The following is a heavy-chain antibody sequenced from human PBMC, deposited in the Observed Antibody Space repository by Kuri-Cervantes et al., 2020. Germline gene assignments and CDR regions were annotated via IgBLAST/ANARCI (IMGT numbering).Heavy chain of an antibody. Sequence: SVKVSCKASGGTVSSYAISWVRQAPGQGLEWMGGIIPIFGTANYAQKFQGRVTITADKSTSTAYMELSSLRVEDTAIYYCAKLSTFGGVLVGSNWFDPWGQGTLVTVSS. CDR3: AKLSTFGGVLVGSNWFDP. J-gene: IGHJ5*02. CDR2: IIPIFGTA. D-gene: IGHD3-16*01. CDR1: GGTVSSYA. V-gene: IGHV1-69*06.